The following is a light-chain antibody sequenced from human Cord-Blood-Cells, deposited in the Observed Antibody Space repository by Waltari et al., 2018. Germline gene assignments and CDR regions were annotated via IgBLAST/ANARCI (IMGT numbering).Light chain of an antibody. Sequence: QSALTQPASVSGSPGQSITISSTGTSSDVGGYNYVSWYQQHPGKAPKLMLYDVSNRPSGVANRFSGSKSGNTASLTISGLQAEDEADYYCSSYTSSSTWVFGGGTKLTVL. CDR2: DVS. CDR3: SSYTSSSTWV. J-gene: IGLJ3*02. CDR1: SSDVGGYNY. V-gene: IGLV2-14*03.